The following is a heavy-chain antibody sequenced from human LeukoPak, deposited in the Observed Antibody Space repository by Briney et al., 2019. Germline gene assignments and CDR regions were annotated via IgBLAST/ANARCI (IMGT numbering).Heavy chain of an antibody. CDR3: AKDGGVTTQWWLIDYYFDS. CDR2: ISYDGSNK. J-gene: IGHJ4*02. D-gene: IGHD2-8*02. Sequence: GGSLRLSCAASGFTFSRSGMHWVRQAPGKGLEWVAVISYDGSNKYYADSVKGRFTVSRDDSKNTLYLQMNSLRDEDTAVYYCAKDGGVTTQWWLIDYYFDSWGQGTLVTVSS. V-gene: IGHV3-30*18. CDR1: GFTFSRSG.